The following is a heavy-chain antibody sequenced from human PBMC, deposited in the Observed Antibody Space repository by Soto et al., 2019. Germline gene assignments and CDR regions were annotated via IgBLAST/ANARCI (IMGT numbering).Heavy chain of an antibody. V-gene: IGHV1-3*01. Sequence: ASVKGSFKAYEYTFTSYVMHWVRQAPGQSLEWMGWINAGNGNTKYSQKFQDRVTITRDTSASTAYMDLSSLRSEDTAVYYCARELQGIYYFDYWGQGTMVTVSS. CDR3: ARELQGIYYFDY. D-gene: IGHD4-4*01. CDR2: INAGNGNT. J-gene: IGHJ4*02. CDR1: EYTFTSYV.